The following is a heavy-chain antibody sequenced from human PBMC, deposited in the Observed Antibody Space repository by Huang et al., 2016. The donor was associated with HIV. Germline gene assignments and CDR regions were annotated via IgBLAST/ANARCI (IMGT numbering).Heavy chain of an antibody. V-gene: IGHV3-23*01. CDR3: AKGIKSSGSYYFDY. CDR2: SSGNGGST. D-gene: IGHD3-10*01. J-gene: IGHJ4*02. Sequence: EVQLLESGGGLVQPGGSLRLSCAASGFPFNNYAMNWVRQGAGKGLEWVSTSSGNGGSTYSADSLKGRFTISRDNSKNTLYLHMNSLRVEDTAVYYCAKGIKSSGSYYFDYWGQGTLVTVSS. CDR1: GFPFNNYA.